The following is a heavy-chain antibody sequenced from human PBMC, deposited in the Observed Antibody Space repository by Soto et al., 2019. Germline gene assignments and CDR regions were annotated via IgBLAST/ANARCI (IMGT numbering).Heavy chain of an antibody. Sequence: EAQLLESGGGLVQPGGSLRLSCAASGFTFRRFAMSWVRKFPGKGPVWVSSISGRGGSSYLADSVKGRFTVSRDNSESTLSLEMTGLRAEDTGLYYRARALSLADSGNYYYGMDVWGQGTTVIVSS. CDR2: ISGRGGSS. D-gene: IGHD1-20*01. V-gene: IGHV3-23*01. J-gene: IGHJ6*02. CDR3: ARALSLADSGNYYYGMDV. CDR1: GFTFRRFA.